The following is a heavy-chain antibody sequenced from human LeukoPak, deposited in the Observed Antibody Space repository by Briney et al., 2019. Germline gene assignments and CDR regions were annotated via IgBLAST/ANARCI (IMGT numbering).Heavy chain of an antibody. J-gene: IGHJ4*02. CDR2: IYYRGST. CDR3: AREVRPTVTSHFDY. D-gene: IGHD4-11*01. V-gene: IGHV4-30-4*08. CDR1: GGSIASADYY. Sequence: SETLSLTCTVSGGSIASADYYWTWIRQPPGKGLEWIGYIYYRGSTYYNPSLKSRVTISVDTSKNQFSLKLNSVTAADTAVYYCAREVRPTVTSHFDYWGQGTLVTVSS.